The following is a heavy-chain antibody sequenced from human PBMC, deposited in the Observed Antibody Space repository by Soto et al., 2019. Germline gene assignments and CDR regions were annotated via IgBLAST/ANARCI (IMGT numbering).Heavy chain of an antibody. D-gene: IGHD3-22*01. V-gene: IGHV5-10-1*01. J-gene: IGHJ4*02. Sequence: PGESLKISCRGSGYSFTSYWISWVRQMPGKGLEWMGRIDPSDSYTNYSPSFQGHVTISADKSISTAYLQWSSLKASDTAMYYCARGVRGDYYDSSGYTLLDYWGQGTLVTVSS. CDR3: ARGVRGDYYDSSGYTLLDY. CDR2: IDPSDSYT. CDR1: GYSFTSYW.